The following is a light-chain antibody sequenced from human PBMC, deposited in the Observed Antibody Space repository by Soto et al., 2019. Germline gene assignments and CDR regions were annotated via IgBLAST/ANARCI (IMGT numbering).Light chain of an antibody. V-gene: IGKV1-9*01. CDR3: QQLNSYPLIT. Sequence: DIQLTQSPSFLSASVGDRVTITCRASQGISSYLAWYQQKPGKAPKLLIYAASTLQSGVPSRFSGSGSGTEFTPTISSLQPEDFATYYCQQLNSYPLITFGQGTRPELK. CDR2: AAS. J-gene: IGKJ5*01. CDR1: QGISSY.